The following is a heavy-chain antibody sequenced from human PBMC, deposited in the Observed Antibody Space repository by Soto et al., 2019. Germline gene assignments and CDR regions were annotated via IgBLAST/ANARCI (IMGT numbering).Heavy chain of an antibody. Sequence: GQLVESGGGLVQPGGSLRLSCAASGFTFSSYWMHWVRQAPGKGLEWVSRINDDGRRKSYADSVKGLFTISRDNAKHTLYLQMNSLRDDDTAIYYCARRHRPSYTSDYWGQGPLVTVSS. V-gene: IGHV3-74*01. CDR1: GFTFSSYW. CDR3: ARRHRPSYTSDY. CDR2: INDDGRRK. J-gene: IGHJ4*02. D-gene: IGHD4-4*01.